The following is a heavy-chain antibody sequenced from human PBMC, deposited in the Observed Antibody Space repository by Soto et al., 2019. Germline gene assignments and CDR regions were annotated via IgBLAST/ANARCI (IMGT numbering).Heavy chain of an antibody. CDR2: ISYDGSNK. V-gene: IGHV3-30-3*01. D-gene: IGHD6-13*01. J-gene: IGHJ4*02. Sequence: PGGSLRLSCAASGFTFSSYAMHWVRQAPGKGLEGVAVISYDGSNKYYADSVKGRFTISRDNSKNTLYLQMNSLRAEDTAVYYCSSLFIAAAGISGYWGQGTLVTVSS. CDR1: GFTFSSYA. CDR3: SSLFIAAAGISGY.